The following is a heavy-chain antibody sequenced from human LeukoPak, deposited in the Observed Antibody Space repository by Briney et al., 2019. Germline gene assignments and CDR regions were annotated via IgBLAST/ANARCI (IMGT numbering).Heavy chain of an antibody. D-gene: IGHD3-22*01. J-gene: IGHJ4*02. V-gene: IGHV5-51*01. Sequence: GEALKICWKGSGYSFSSYWSGWGRPLAGKGLGLMGIIYPSGSDTKYSPSLQGEITISANTTISTSYQQWSMLNAAATAIYYCVRRGESGGCYSAPDYWGQGTLVTVSS. CDR1: GYSFSSYW. CDR2: IYPSGSDT. CDR3: VRRGESGGCYSAPDY.